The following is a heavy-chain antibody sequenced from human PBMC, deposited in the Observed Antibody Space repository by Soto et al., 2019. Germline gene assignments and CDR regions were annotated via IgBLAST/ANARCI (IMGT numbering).Heavy chain of an antibody. J-gene: IGHJ4*02. CDR1: GGTFSSYA. V-gene: IGHV1-69*01. D-gene: IGHD2-15*01. CDR2: IIPIFGTA. Sequence: QVQLVQSGAEVKKPGSSVKVSCKASGGTFSSYAISWVRQAPGQGLEWMGGIIPIFGTANYAQKFKGRVTITADESTSTAYMELSSLRSEDTAVYYCARGAVGYCSGGSCYSGDYWGQGTLVTVSS. CDR3: ARGAVGYCSGGSCYSGDY.